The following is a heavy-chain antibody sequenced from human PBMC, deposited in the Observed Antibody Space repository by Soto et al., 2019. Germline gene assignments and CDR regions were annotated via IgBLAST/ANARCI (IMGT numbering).Heavy chain of an antibody. V-gene: IGHV1-24*01. CDR1: GYTLTELS. J-gene: IGHJ6*02. CDR3: ATRSSASTTAAGTEYYGMDV. D-gene: IGHD6-13*01. CDR2: FDPEDGET. Sequence: ASVKVSCKVSGYTLTELSMHWVRQAPGKGLEWMGGFDPEDGETIYAQKFQGRVTMTEDTSTDTAYMELSSLRSEDTAVYYCATRSSASTTAAGTEYYGMDVWGQGTTVTVSS.